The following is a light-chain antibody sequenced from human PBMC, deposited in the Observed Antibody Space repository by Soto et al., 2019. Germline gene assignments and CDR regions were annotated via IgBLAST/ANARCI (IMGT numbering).Light chain of an antibody. CDR1: QSTTNW. Sequence: DTHMTQSPSTLPASVGDRVTITCRASQSTTNWLAWYQQKPGTAHRLLAHDASSLVSGVPSRFSVSGSGTEFTLTFSSLQPDDFATYYCQLYNSYSFGQGTKVDIK. J-gene: IGKJ1*01. V-gene: IGKV1-5*01. CDR2: DAS. CDR3: QLYNSYS.